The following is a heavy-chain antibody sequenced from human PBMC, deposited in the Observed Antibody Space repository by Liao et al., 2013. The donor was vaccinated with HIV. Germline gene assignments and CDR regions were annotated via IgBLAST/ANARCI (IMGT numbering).Heavy chain of an antibody. CDR2: IYTGGST. V-gene: IGHV4-4*07. J-gene: IGHJ4*02. CDR1: GGSVGSYY. CDR3: AREEITIFGAEGVSFDY. D-gene: IGHD3-3*01. Sequence: QVQLQESGPGLVKASETLSLSCTVSGGSVGSYYWSWIRQSAGKGLEWIGRIYTGGSTNYDPSLKSRVTISVDTSKNQFSLKLSSVTAADTAVYYCAREEITIFGAEGVSFDYWGQGILVTVSS.